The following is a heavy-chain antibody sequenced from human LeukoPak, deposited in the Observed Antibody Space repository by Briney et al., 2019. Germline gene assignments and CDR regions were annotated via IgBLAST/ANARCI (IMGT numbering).Heavy chain of an antibody. V-gene: IGHV3-64*01. CDR1: GFTFSSYA. CDR3: VRDAIVVVPAASGYYYGMDV. CDR2: ISSNGGST. D-gene: IGHD2-2*01. J-gene: IGHJ6*02. Sequence: GGSLRLSCAASGFTFSSYAMHWVRQAPGKGLEYVSAISSNGGSTYYANSVKGRFTISRDNSKNTLYLQMGSLRAEDMAVYYCVRDAIVVVPAASGYYYGMDVWGQGTTVTVSS.